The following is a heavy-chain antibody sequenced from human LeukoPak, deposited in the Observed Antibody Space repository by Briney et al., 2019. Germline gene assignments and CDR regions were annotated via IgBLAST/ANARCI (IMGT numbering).Heavy chain of an antibody. CDR1: GGTFSSYA. CDR2: IIPIFGTA. Sequence: ASVKVSCKASGGTFSSYAISWVRQAPGQGLEWMGGIIPIFGTANYPQKFQGRVTITADKSTSTAYMELSSLRSEDTAVYYCARSRADYDILTGYPYYFDYWGQGTLVTVSS. CDR3: ARSRADYDILTGYPYYFDY. J-gene: IGHJ4*02. V-gene: IGHV1-69*06. D-gene: IGHD3-9*01.